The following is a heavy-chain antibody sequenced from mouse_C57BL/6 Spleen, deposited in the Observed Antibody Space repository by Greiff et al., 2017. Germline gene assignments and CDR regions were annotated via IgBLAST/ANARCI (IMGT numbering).Heavy chain of an antibody. V-gene: IGHV3-6*01. J-gene: IGHJ3*01. CDR3: ARVVTTETWFAY. CDR1: GYSITSGYY. CDR2: ISYDGSN. D-gene: IGHD2-2*01. Sequence: EVQLQQSGPGLVKPSQSLSLTCSVTGYSITSGYYWNWIRQFPGNKLEWMGYISYDGSNNYNPSLKNRISITRDTSKNQFFLKLNSVTTEAPATYYCARVVTTETWFAYGGQGTLVTVSA.